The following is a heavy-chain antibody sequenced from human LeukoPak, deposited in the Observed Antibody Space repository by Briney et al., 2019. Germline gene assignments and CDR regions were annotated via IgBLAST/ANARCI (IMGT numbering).Heavy chain of an antibody. CDR2: INPSSGST. J-gene: IGHJ4*02. V-gene: IGHV1-46*01. D-gene: IGHD6-13*01. CDR3: ARDSSNWSFDY. Sequence: ASVKVSCKVSGYTFTGYNMHWVRQAPGQGPEWMAIINPSSGSTAYAQKFQGRVTLTRDTSTNTHYMELSSLRSEDTAIYYCARDSSNWSFDYWGQGTPVTVSS. CDR1: GYTFTGYN.